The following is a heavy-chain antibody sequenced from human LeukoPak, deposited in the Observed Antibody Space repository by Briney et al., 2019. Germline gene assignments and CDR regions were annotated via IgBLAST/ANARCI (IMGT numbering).Heavy chain of an antibody. CDR3: TREDRPFCPFAY. CDR2: ISHDGTT. CDR1: GGSIDITNY. Sequence: SETLSLTCGVSGGSIDITNYWSWVRQAPGKGLEWIGEISHDGTTNYNPSLRSRVAMSLDRANNQFSLSLASVTAADTAAYYCTREDRPFCPFAYWSQGVLVTVSS. J-gene: IGHJ4*02. D-gene: IGHD3-22*01. V-gene: IGHV4-4*02.